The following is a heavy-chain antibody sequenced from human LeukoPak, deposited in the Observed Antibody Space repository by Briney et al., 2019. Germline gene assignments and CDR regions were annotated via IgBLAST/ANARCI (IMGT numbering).Heavy chain of an antibody. Sequence: PGGSLRLSCAASGFTFSGSAMHWVRQASGKGLEWVGRIRSKANSYATAYAASVKGRFTISRDDSKNTAYLKMNSLKTEDTAVYYCTRHYYDSSGYYSFDYWGQGTLVTVSS. CDR3: TRHYYDSSGYYSFDY. CDR2: IRSKANSYAT. V-gene: IGHV3-73*01. J-gene: IGHJ4*02. CDR1: GFTFSGSA. D-gene: IGHD3-22*01.